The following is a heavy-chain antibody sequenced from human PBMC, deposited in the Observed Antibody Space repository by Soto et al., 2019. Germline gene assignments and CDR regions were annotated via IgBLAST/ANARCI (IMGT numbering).Heavy chain of an antibody. CDR3: ARELSTNGGNEDDY. V-gene: IGHV3-33*01. CDR1: GFTFSSYG. CDR2: IWYDGSNK. J-gene: IGHJ4*02. Sequence: QVQLVESGGGVVQPGRSLRLSCAASGFTFSSYGMHWVRQAPGKGLEWVAVIWYDGSNKYYADSVKGRFTISRDNSKNTLYLKMNSLRAEDTAVYYCARELSTNGGNEDDYWGQGTLVTVSS. D-gene: IGHD2-15*01.